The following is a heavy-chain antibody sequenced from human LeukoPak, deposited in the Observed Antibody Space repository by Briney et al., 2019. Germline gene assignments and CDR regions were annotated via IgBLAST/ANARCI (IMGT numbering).Heavy chain of an antibody. CDR1: VFTFSSYW. D-gene: IGHD3-3*01. V-gene: IGHV3-74*01. CDR2: LNSDGSST. CDR3: ARGSRFVDY. J-gene: IGHJ4*02. Sequence: GGSPRLSCAASVFTFSSYWMHWVRQAPGKGLVWVSRLNSDGSSTTYAASVKGRFPISRDNAKTTLYLQMSSLRAEDTAVYYCARGSRFVDYWGQGTLVTVSS.